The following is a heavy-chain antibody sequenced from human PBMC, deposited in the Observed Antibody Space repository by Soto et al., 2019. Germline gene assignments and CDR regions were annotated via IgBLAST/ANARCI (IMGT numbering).Heavy chain of an antibody. J-gene: IGHJ4*02. Sequence: QVQLVQSGAEVKKPGASVKVSCKASGYTFTSYAINWVRQATGQGLEWMGWMNPNSGNTGCAQKFQGRVTMTRNTSISTAYMGLSSLRSEDTAVYYCARERSSGWYVDYWGQGTLVTVSS. CDR2: MNPNSGNT. D-gene: IGHD6-19*01. CDR3: ARERSSGWYVDY. CDR1: GYTFTSYA. V-gene: IGHV1-8*01.